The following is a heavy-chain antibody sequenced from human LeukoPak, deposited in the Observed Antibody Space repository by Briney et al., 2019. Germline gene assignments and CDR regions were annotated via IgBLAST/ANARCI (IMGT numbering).Heavy chain of an antibody. CDR2: INPSGGST. Sequence: ASVKVSCKASGYTFTSYYMHWVRQAPGQGLEWMGIINPSGGSTSYAQKFQGRVTMTRDTSISTLYMELSWLRPDDTAVYYCAREGWDQRDTAAFDSWGQGTLVTVSS. CDR1: GYTFTSYY. CDR3: AREGWDQRDTAAFDS. D-gene: IGHD6-19*01. V-gene: IGHV1-46*01. J-gene: IGHJ4*02.